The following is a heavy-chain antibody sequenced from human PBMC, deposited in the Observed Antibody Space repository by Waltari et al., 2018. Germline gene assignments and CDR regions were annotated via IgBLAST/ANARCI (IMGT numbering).Heavy chain of an antibody. V-gene: IGHV4-38-2*02. CDR1: GYSISSGYY. Sequence: QVQLQESGPGLVKPSGTLSLTCAVSGYSISSGYYWGWIRQPPGKGLEWIGSIYHSGSTYYDPSLKSRVTISVDTSKNQFSLKLSSVTAADTAVYYCARDRGYDTPRGWFDPWGQGTLVTVSS. CDR3: ARDRGYDTPRGWFDP. D-gene: IGHD3-9*01. J-gene: IGHJ5*02. CDR2: IYHSGST.